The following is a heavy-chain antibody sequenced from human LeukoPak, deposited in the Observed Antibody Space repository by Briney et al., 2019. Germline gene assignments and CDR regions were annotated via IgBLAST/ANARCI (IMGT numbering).Heavy chain of an antibody. Sequence: GGSLRLSCAASGFTFSSYSMNWVRQAPGKGLEWVSSISSSSSYIYYADSVKGRFTISRDNAKNSLYLQMNSLRAEDTAVYYCARDGVYYDSSGYYQNDYWGQGTLVTVSS. J-gene: IGHJ4*02. CDR2: ISSSSSYI. CDR1: GFTFSSYS. D-gene: IGHD3-22*01. CDR3: ARDGVYYDSSGYYQNDY. V-gene: IGHV3-21*01.